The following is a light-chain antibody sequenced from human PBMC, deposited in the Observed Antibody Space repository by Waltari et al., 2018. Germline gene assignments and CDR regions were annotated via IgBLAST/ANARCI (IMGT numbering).Light chain of an antibody. CDR1: SGDIGGYNY. CDR3: SSYTMTSATA. Sequence: QSALPQPASVSGSPGQSITISCTGTSGDIGGYNYASWYQQYPGKAPKLIIFEVSYRPSGVSHRFSASKSGNTASLTISGLQAEDEAHYYCSSYTMTSATAFGTGTKVTVL. V-gene: IGLV2-14*01. J-gene: IGLJ1*01. CDR2: EVS.